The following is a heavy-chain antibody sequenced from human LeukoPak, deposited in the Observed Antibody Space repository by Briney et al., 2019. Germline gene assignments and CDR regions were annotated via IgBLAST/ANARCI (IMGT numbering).Heavy chain of an antibody. CDR2: MNEGRGAK. J-gene: IGHJ6*02. CDR3: ARVILGVAQYSGLDV. V-gene: IGHV3-7*01. CDR1: GFTFSRYW. Sequence: GGSLTLSCSASGFTFSRYWLTWVRQAPGKGLEWVANMNEGRGAKFYVDSVKGRFTISRDNAQNSVFLQMNSLRAEDTAVYYCARVILGVAQYSGLDVWGQGTTVTVSS. D-gene: IGHD2/OR15-2a*01.